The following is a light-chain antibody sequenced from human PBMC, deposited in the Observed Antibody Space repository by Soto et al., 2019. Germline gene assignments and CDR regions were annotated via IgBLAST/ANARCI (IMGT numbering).Light chain of an antibody. V-gene: IGKV1-5*01. CDR1: PSISSW. Sequence: DTQMTQSPSTMSASVGDRVTITCRASPSISSWLAWYQQIPGKAPKLLIYDASSLESGIPSRFSGSGSGTDFTLAIISLQPDDFATYYCQQYNSYSLTFGGGTKVEIK. CDR2: DAS. CDR3: QQYNSYSLT. J-gene: IGKJ4*01.